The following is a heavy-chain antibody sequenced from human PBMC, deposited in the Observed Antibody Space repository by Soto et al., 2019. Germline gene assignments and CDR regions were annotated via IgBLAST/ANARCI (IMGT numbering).Heavy chain of an antibody. CDR3: ARTHSGSYYSVFNY. V-gene: IGHV4-38-2*01. D-gene: IGHD1-26*01. J-gene: IGHJ1*01. CDR1: SFSISSGYY. CDR2: IYRSGTT. Sequence: SDTLYLTCVVSSFSISSGYYLGWIRQSPGKGLEWIASIYRSGTTSYNPSLKSRVTISVDPSKNQFSLMLTAVTAADTAVYYCARTHSGSYYSVFNYWGRGSLVTVSS.